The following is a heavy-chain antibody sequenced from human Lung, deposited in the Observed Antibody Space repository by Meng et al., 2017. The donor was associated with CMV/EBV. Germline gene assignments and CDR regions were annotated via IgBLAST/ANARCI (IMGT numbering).Heavy chain of an antibody. D-gene: IGHD1-14*01. Sequence: GWTISTYTKRWVGQGQGQGLEWKGGITPVLGKTKYAQRLQDRVTLVTDKSTNTVYMEVNDLRSEDTAIYYCARHLCADNTCYTPLDNWGQGTLVTVSS. CDR3: ARHLCADNTCYTPLDN. V-gene: IGHV1-69*05. CDR2: ITPVLGKT. J-gene: IGHJ4*02. CDR1: GWTISTYT.